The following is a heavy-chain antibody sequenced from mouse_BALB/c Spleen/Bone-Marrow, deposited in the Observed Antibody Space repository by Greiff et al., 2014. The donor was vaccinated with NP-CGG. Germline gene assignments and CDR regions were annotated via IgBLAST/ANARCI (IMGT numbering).Heavy chain of an antibody. J-gene: IGHJ2*01. D-gene: IGHD2-3*01. CDR2: IWTGGAT. V-gene: IGHV2-9*02. CDR1: GFSLASYG. CDR3: TREREGDGYYDFDY. Sequence: VMLVESGPGLVAPSQSLTITCTVSGFSLASYGIHLVRQPPGKGLEWLGVIWTGGATNYNSALMSRLSISKDNSKSQVFLKMNSLQIDDTAMFYCTREREGDGYYDFDYWGQGTIFTVSS.